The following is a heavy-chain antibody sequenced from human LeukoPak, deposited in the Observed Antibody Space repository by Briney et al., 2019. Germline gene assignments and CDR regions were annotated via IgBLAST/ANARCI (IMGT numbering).Heavy chain of an antibody. CDR1: GGSISSYY. J-gene: IGHJ6*03. CDR2: IYYSGST. D-gene: IGHD2-2*01. Sequence: PSETLSLTCTVSGGSISSYYWSWIRQPPGKGLEWIGYIYYSGSTNYNPSLKSRVTISVDTSKNQFSLKLSSVTAADTAVYYCAMISTKLVPSWGYYYYMDVWGKGTTVTVSS. CDR3: AMISTKLVPSWGYYYYMDV. V-gene: IGHV4-59*01.